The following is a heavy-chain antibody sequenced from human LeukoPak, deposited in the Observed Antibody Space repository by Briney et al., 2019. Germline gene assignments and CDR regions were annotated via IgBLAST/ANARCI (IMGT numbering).Heavy chain of an antibody. CDR2: IIPIRGIA. J-gene: IGHJ4*01. CDR3: GGVFDGYHPLDY. V-gene: IGHV1-69*04. D-gene: IGHD5-18*01. CDR1: GCTFISYA. Sequence: SVTVSCKASGCTFISYAISWVRQAPGQGLEWMGRIIPIRGIANYAHKFQGRVTITADKSTSTAYMELSSLRSDDMAVYYCGGVFDGYHPLDYWGQGTLVTVSS.